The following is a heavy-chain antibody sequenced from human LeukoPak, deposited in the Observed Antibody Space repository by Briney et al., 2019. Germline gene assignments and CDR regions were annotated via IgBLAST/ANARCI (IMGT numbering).Heavy chain of an antibody. CDR1: RFTFCRYT. Sequence: GGSLRHSRADCRFTFCRYTMYSVPASPGRGLEWVSSISNGSSYIYYAVSVKGRFTISRDNAKKTMYLQMDSVRDEYTTVYYWAREISVDYWGEGALITVSS. CDR3: AREISVDY. D-gene: IGHD2/OR15-2a*01. J-gene: IGHJ4*02. CDR2: ISNGSSYI. V-gene: IGHV3-21*01.